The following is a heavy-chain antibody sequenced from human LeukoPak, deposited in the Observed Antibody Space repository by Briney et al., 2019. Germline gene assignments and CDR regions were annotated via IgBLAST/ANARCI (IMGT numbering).Heavy chain of an antibody. CDR1: GFTFRTYA. CDR2: ISGNGGGT. D-gene: IGHD1-26*01. CDR3: ARDTYSGSSYYHYGMDV. J-gene: IGHJ6*02. V-gene: IGHV3-23*01. Sequence: GGSLRLSCAASGFTFRTYAMAWVRQAPGKGLEWVSGISGNGGGTYYADSVKGRFTISRDNARNSLYLQMNSLRAEDTAVYYCARDTYSGSSYYHYGMDVWGQGTTVTVSS.